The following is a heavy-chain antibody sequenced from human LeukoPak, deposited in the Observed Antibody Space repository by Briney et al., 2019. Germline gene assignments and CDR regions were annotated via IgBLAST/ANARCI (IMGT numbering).Heavy chain of an antibody. Sequence: SETLSLTCTVSGGSISSSNYYWGWVRQPPGKGLEWIGSFYNSGSTYYNPSLKSRVTMSVDTSKKQFSLRLTSVTAADTAVYYCVLMPGYWGQGILVAVSS. V-gene: IGHV4-39*01. D-gene: IGHD2-2*01. CDR3: VLMPGY. CDR1: GGSISSSNYY. CDR2: FYNSGST. J-gene: IGHJ4*02.